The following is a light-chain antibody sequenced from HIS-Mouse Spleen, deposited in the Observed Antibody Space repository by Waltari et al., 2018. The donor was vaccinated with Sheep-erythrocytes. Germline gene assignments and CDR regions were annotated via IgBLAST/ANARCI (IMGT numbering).Light chain of an antibody. CDR1: SRDGGGYNY. V-gene: IGLV2-11*01. CDR2: DVS. Sequence: QSALTQPRSVSGSPGQPVPISCPGPSRDGGGYNYVSWYQQHPRKAPKLMIYDVSKRPSGVPDRFSGSKSGNTASLTISGLQAEDEADYYCCSYAGSYNHVFATGTKVTVL. J-gene: IGLJ1*01. CDR3: CSYAGSYNHV.